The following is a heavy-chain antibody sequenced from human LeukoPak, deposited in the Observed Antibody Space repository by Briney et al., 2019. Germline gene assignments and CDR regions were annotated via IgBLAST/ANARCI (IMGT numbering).Heavy chain of an antibody. CDR1: GGSFSGYY. D-gene: IGHD1-26*01. V-gene: IGHV4-34*01. Sequence: SSETLSLTCAVYGGSFSGYYWSWIRQHPGKGLEWLGEINHSGSTNYNPSLKGRVTISVDTSKNQFSLKLSSVTAADTAVYYCARVIVGGTGFDCWGRGTLVTVSS. CDR2: INHSGST. J-gene: IGHJ4*02. CDR3: ARVIVGGTGFDC.